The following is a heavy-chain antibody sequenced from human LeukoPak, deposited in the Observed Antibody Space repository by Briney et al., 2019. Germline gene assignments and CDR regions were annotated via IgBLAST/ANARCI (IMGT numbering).Heavy chain of an antibody. CDR2: IYTSGST. V-gene: IGHV4-4*07. J-gene: IGHJ3*02. D-gene: IGHD3-22*01. CDR1: GGSISSYY. Sequence: SQTLSLTSTVSGGSISSYYWSWIRQPAGKGLGWIGRIYTSGSTNYNPALKSRVTMSVDTSKNQFSLKLSSVTAADTAVYYCARAYYYDSSGLGAFDIWGQGTMVTVSS. CDR3: ARAYYYDSSGLGAFDI.